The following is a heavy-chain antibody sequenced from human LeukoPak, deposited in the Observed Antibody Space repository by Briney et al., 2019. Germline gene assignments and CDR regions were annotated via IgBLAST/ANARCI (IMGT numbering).Heavy chain of an antibody. J-gene: IGHJ4*02. CDR3: ARDRLTGDRRGFDY. Sequence: SRTLSLTCAISGDSFSSNSAAWNWIRQSPSRGLEWLGRTYYRSKWYNDYAVSVKSRITINPDTSKNQFSLQLNSVTPEDTAVYYCARDRLTGDRRGFDYWGQGTLVTVSS. V-gene: IGHV6-1*01. CDR2: TYYRSKWYN. D-gene: IGHD7-27*01. CDR1: GDSFSSNSAA.